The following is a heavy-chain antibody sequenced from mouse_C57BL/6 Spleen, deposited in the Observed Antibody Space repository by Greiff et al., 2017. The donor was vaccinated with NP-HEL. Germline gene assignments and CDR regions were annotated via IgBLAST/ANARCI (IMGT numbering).Heavy chain of an antibody. CDR1: GYTFTSYW. V-gene: IGHV1-64*01. J-gene: IGHJ3*01. CDR2: IHPNSGST. D-gene: IGHD2-3*01. CDR3: ARETDGSWFAY. Sequence: QVQLQQPGAELVKPGASVKLSCKASGYTFTSYWMHWVKQRPGQGLEWIGMIHPNSGSTNYNEKFKSKATLTVDKSSSTAYMQLSSLTSEDSAVYYCARETDGSWFAYWGQGTLVTVSA.